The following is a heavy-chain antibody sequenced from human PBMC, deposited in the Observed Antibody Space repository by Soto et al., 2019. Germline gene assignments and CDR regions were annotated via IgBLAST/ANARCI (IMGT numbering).Heavy chain of an antibody. Sequence: EVQLLESGGGLVQPGGSLRLSCAAAGFSFTDYPMTWVRQAPGKGLEWVSSISGSGATTYYADSVKGRFNISRDNSNNTLYLQMNSLSAEDTAVYYCAKRQSGSYYAAFDLWRQGTTVTVSS. J-gene: IGHJ3*01. D-gene: IGHD1-26*01. CDR3: AKRQSGSYYAAFDL. CDR2: ISGSGATT. V-gene: IGHV3-23*01. CDR1: GFSFTDYP.